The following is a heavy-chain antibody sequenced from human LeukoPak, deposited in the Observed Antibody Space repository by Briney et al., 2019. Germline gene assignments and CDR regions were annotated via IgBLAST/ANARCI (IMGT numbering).Heavy chain of an antibody. CDR1: GGTFSSYT. CDR2: IIPILGIA. J-gene: IGHJ4*02. V-gene: IGHV1-69*04. D-gene: IGHD6-19*01. CDR3: ARDLSWVAGILDY. Sequence: SVKVSCKASGGTFSSYTISWVRQAPGQGLEWMGRIIPILGIANYAQKFQGRVTITADKSTSTAYMELSSLRSEDTAVYYCARDLSWVAGILDYWGQGTLLTVSS.